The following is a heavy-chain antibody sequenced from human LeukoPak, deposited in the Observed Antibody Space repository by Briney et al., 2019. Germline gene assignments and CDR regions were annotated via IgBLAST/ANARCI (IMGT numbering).Heavy chain of an antibody. CDR3: ARDLAMAYLYYFDY. D-gene: IGHD5-18*01. CDR1: GYSFTSHY. CDR2: INPSGSST. V-gene: IGHV1-46*01. Sequence: ASVKVSCKASGYSFTSHYMHWVRQAPGQGLEWMGLINPSGSSTLYAQKLQGRVTMTTDTSTSTAYMELRSLRSDDTAMYYCARDLAMAYLYYFDYWGQGTLVTVSS. J-gene: IGHJ4*02.